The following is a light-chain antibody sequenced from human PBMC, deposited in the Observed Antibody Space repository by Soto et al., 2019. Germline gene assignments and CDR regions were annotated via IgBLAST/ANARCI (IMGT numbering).Light chain of an antibody. CDR1: QSISSY. CDR2: AAS. CDR3: QQSYSTPIT. V-gene: IGKV1-39*01. Sequence: DIQMTQSRSSVSASVGDRVTITFRASQSISSYLNWYQQKPGKAPKLLIYAASSLQSGVPSRFSGSGSGTDFTLTISSLQPEDFATYYCQQSYSTPITFGQGTRLEI. J-gene: IGKJ5*01.